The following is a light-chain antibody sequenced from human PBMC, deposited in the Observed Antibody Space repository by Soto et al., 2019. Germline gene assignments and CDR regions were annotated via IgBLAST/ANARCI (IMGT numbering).Light chain of an antibody. CDR1: QAVNTR. CDR3: HQRQSWPRT. V-gene: IGKV3D-11*03. Sequence: EIVLTQSPATLSSFPADRVTPSCTASQAVNTRLAWYQHKPGQAPRLLIYLASNRAAGVPARFSGSGSGTDFTLTISDVEPEDFAVYYCHQRQSWPRTFGQGTKVDIK. J-gene: IGKJ1*01. CDR2: LAS.